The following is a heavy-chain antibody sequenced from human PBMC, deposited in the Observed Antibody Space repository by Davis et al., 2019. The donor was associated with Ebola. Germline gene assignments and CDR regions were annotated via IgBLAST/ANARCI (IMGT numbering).Heavy chain of an antibody. Sequence: PGGSLRLSCVASGFSFRNYAMHWVRQAPGRGLEWVALISPNDNKDYYADSVKGRFTISRDISKNTVYLQMNSLRVEDTAMYYCARDQYSNAWYDYWGQGTLVTVSS. CDR3: ARDQYSNAWYDY. V-gene: IGHV3-30-3*01. D-gene: IGHD6-19*01. J-gene: IGHJ4*02. CDR1: GFSFRNYA. CDR2: ISPNDNKD.